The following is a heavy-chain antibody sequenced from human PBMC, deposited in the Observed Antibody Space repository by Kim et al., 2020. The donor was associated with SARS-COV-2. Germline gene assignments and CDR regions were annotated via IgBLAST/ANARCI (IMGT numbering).Heavy chain of an antibody. CDR2: IYYSGST. CDR1: GGSISSSSYY. D-gene: IGHD3-10*01. J-gene: IGHJ4*02. V-gene: IGHV4-39*01. CDR3: ASPSIYYGSGSYYEESLRY. Sequence: SETLSLTCTVSGGSISSSSYYWGWIRQPPGKGLEWIGSIYYSGSTYYNPSLKSRVTISVDTSKNQFSLKLSSVTAADTAVYYCASPSIYYGSGSYYEESLRYWGQGTLVTVSS.